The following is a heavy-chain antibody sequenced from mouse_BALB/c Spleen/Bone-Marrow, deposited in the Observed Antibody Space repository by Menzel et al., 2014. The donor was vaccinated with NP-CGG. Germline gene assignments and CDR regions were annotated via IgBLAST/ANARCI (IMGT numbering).Heavy chain of an antibody. CDR2: ITKGGGST. CDR3: ARQLAYAMDY. Sequence: EVKLVESGGGLVQPGGSLKLSCATSGFTFSDYYMYWVRQTPEKRLEWVACITKGGGSTYYPDIVKGRFTISRDNAKNTLYLQMSRLKSEDTAMYYCARQLAYAMDYWGQGTSVTVSS. J-gene: IGHJ4*01. CDR1: GFTFSDYY. V-gene: IGHV5-12*02. D-gene: IGHD4-1*01.